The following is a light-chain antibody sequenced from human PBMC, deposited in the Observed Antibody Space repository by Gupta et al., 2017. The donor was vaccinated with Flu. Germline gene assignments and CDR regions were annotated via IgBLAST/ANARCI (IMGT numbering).Light chain of an antibody. J-gene: IGLJ1*01. V-gene: IGLV1-44*01. Sequence: SVLTQPPAASGTPGQRISISCSGANIGDNSVNWYQHVPGTTPKFLIHSSNRRPSGVPDRFSASASATSASLVIRGLQSEDEAVYYCASWEDSLDGYVFGTGTEVTVL. CDR1: NIGDNS. CDR3: ASWEDSLDGYV. CDR2: SSN.